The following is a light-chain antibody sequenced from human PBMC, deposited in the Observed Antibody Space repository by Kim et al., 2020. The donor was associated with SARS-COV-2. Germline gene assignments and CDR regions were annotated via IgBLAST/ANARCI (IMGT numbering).Light chain of an antibody. CDR2: DAS. J-gene: IGKJ1*01. CDR3: QQYGSSPQT. V-gene: IGKV3-20*01. CDR1: QSVSGSS. Sequence: SPGERATVSGRASQSVSGSSSAWYQQKSGQAPRLLIYDASTRATGIPDRFSGSGSGTDFTLTISRLEPEDFAVYYCQQYGSSPQTFGQGTKVDIK.